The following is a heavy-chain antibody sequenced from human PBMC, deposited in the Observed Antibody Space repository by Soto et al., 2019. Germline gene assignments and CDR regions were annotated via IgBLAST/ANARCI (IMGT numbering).Heavy chain of an antibody. CDR3: ARDLVGYADYVFDF. CDR2: IWYDGSNK. J-gene: IGHJ4*02. D-gene: IGHD1-26*01. V-gene: IGHV3-33*01. CDR1: GFTFSSYG. Sequence: QVQLVESGGGVVQPGRSLRLSCAASGFTFSSYGMHWVRQAPGKGLEWVAFIWYDGSNKEYADSVKGRFTVSRDNSKNTLYLQMNSLGAEDTAVYYCARDLVGYADYVFDFWGQGTLVPVSS.